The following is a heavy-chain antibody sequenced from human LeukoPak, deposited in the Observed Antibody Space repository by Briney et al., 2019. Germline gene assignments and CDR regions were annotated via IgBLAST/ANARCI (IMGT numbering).Heavy chain of an antibody. D-gene: IGHD3-10*01. Sequence: PSETLSLTXAVSGYSISSGDYWGWIRQPPGKGLEWIGNIYHSGSTFYNPSLKSRVTISVHTSKNQFSLKLSSVTAADTAVYYCASITGSYYHYYMDVWGKGTTVTVSS. J-gene: IGHJ6*03. V-gene: IGHV4-38-2*01. CDR1: GYSISSGDY. CDR3: ASITGSYYHYYMDV. CDR2: IYHSGST.